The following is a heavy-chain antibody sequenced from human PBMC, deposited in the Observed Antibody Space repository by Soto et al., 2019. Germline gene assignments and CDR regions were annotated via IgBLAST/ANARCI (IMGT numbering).Heavy chain of an antibody. CDR1: GFTFTCGSYG. V-gene: IGHV3-48*03. CDR3: ASDQQGYKGMDV. D-gene: IGHD1-1*01. CDR2: ISSLGHTT. J-gene: IGHJ6*02. Sequence: VGSLRLSCEASGFTFTCGSYGINCGRQAPGKGLEWVAYISSLGHTTYYADSVKSGSPLSRDSVNNLPFLQMNTLSGHDTPVSYCASDQQGYKGMDVCCEGPPVIVS.